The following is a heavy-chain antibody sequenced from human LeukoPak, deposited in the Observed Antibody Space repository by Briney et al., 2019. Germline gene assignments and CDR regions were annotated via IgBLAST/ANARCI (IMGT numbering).Heavy chain of an antibody. D-gene: IGHD5-18*01. CDR1: GFTFSGYW. CDR2: IKQDGSEK. V-gene: IGHV3-7*05. J-gene: IGHJ4*02. Sequence: PGGSLRLSCAASGFTFSGYWMSCVRQAPGKGLEWVANIKQDGSEKYYVDSVKGRFTISRDNAKNSLYLQMSSLRVEDTAVYDCARESVQLWLYVFDYWGQGSLVTVSS. CDR3: ARESVQLWLYVFDY.